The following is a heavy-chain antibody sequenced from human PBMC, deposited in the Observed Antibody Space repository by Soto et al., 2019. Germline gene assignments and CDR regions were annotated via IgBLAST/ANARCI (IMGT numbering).Heavy chain of an antibody. D-gene: IGHD6-19*01. Sequence: GGAPRLSHSLSGFTLSDYHKHSFPQVTGKGLDWVSSLGNVGKTTYSGSVEGRFTIFREIAENSLYLQMNDLRAEDTAVYYCARGSSGWYELDYWGQGTLVTVSS. V-gene: IGHV3-13*01. CDR1: GFTLSDYH. J-gene: IGHJ4*02. CDR2: LGNVGKT. CDR3: ARGSSGWYELDY.